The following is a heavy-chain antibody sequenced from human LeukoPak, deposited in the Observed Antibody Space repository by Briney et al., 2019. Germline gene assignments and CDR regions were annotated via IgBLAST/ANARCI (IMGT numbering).Heavy chain of an antibody. V-gene: IGHV1-18*01. J-gene: IGHJ6*02. Sequence: ASVKVSCKASGYTFTSYGISWVRQAPGQGLEWMGWISAYNGNTNYAQKLQGRVTMTTDTSTSTAYMELRSLRSDDTAVYYCARAGNIGVFSAYYYYGMDVWSQGTTVTVSS. D-gene: IGHD1-1*01. CDR3: ARAGNIGVFSAYYYYGMDV. CDR1: GYTFTSYG. CDR2: ISAYNGNT.